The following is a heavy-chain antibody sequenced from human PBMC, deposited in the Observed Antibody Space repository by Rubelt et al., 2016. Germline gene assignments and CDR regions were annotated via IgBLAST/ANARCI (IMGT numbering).Heavy chain of an antibody. J-gene: IGHJ6*02. CDR1: GGSISSSSYY. D-gene: IGHD2-2*01. Sequence: QLQLQESGPGLVKPSETLSLTCTVSGGSISSSSYYWGWIRQPPGKGLEWIGSIYYRGSTNYNPSLKSRVTISVDTAKNQFSLKLSSVTAADTAVYYCARLVRSLYYYGMDVWGQGTTVTVSS. CDR3: ARLVRSLYYYGMDV. CDR2: IYYRGST. V-gene: IGHV4-39*07.